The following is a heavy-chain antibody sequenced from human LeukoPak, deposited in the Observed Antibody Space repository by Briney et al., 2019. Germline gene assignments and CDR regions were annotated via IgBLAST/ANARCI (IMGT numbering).Heavy chain of an antibody. CDR3: ARDGVTKRGSIPDI. CDR1: GGSISSDNW. D-gene: IGHD3-3*01. Sequence: SETLSLTCGVSGGSISSDNWWSWVRQPPGKGLEWIGEIHHSGRINNNPSLKSRVTISVDTSKNQFSLKLSSVTAADTAVYYCARDGVTKRGSIPDIWGQGTMVTVSS. V-gene: IGHV4-4*02. J-gene: IGHJ3*02. CDR2: IHHSGRI.